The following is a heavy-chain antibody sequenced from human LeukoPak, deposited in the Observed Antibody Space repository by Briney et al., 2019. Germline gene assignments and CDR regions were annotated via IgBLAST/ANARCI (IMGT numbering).Heavy chain of an antibody. Sequence: GESLKISCKDSGYFFINYWIAWVRQRPGKGLEWMGIIFLRDSDTRYSPSFQGQVTISGDKSINTAYLQWSSLKTSDTAMYYCTRLAYPATFASRPPPSSDWFDSWGQGTLVTVSS. D-gene: IGHD3-3*01. V-gene: IGHV5-51*01. CDR1: GYFFINYW. CDR3: TRLAYPATFASRPPPSSDWFDS. J-gene: IGHJ5*01. CDR2: IFLRDSDT.